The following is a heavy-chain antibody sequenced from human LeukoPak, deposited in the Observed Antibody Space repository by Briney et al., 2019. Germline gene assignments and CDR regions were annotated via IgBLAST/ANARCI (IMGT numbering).Heavy chain of an antibody. D-gene: IGHD3-22*01. V-gene: IGHV3-73*01. CDR2: VRSKADSYAT. CDR1: GFTFSGSA. CDR3: GCSSGYIVY. Sequence: GGSLRLSCVASGFTFSGSAIHWVRQASGKGLEWVGRVRSKADSYATAYTASMKGRFTISRDNSKNTLYLQMNSLRAEDTAVYYCGCSSGYIVYWGQGTLVTVSS. J-gene: IGHJ4*02.